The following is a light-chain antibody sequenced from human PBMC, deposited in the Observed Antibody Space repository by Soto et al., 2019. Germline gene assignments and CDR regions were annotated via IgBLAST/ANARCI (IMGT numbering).Light chain of an antibody. CDR2: ETS. J-gene: IGKJ1*01. V-gene: IGKV1-39*01. Sequence: DIPMTQSPSSLSASVGDRVTITCRASQSISSYLNWYQQKPGKAPKLLIYETSSLQTGVPSRFSGSGSGTDFTLTISSLQPDDFATYYCQQSDTTPWTFGQGTRVEIK. CDR1: QSISSY. CDR3: QQSDTTPWT.